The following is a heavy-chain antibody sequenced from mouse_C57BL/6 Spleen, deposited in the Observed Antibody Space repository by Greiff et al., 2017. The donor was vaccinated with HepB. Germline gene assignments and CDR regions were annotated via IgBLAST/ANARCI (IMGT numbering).Heavy chain of an antibody. D-gene: IGHD3-2*02. V-gene: IGHV1-18*01. CDR1: GYTFTDYN. CDR3: ARISSGSRWFAY. J-gene: IGHJ3*01. CDR2: INPNNGGT. Sequence: VQLQQSGPELVKPGASVKIPCKASGYTFTDYNMDWVKQSHGKSLEWIGDINPNNGGTIYNQKFKGKATLTVDKSSSTAYMELRSLTSEDTAVYYCARISSGSRWFAYWGQGTLVTVSA.